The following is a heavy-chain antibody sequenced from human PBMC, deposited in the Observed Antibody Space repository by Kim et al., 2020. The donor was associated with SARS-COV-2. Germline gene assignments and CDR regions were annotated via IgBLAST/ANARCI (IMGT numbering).Heavy chain of an antibody. D-gene: IGHD3-16*01. CDR2: GST. J-gene: IGHJ4*02. Sequence: GSTSYAQKFQGRVTMTRDTSPSTVYMELSSLRSEDTAVYYCASLGPGVDYWGQGTLVTVSS. CDR3: ASLGPGVDY. V-gene: IGHV1-46*01.